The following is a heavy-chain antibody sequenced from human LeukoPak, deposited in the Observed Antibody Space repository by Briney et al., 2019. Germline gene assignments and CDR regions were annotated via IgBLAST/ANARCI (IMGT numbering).Heavy chain of an antibody. Sequence: GGSLRLSCAASGFTFDDYVFHWVRQAPGKGLEWVSLITWDGGSTYYANSVKGRFTISRDNSKNFLYLQMNRLRPEDTALYYCTRTEPDHYYYMDIWGKGTTVTVSS. CDR1: GFTFDDYV. CDR2: ITWDGGST. V-gene: IGHV3-43D*03. J-gene: IGHJ6*03. D-gene: IGHD1-14*01. CDR3: TRTEPDHYYYMDI.